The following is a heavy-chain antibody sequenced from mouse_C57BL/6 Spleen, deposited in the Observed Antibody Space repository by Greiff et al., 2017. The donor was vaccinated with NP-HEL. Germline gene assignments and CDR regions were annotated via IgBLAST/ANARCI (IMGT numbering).Heavy chain of an antibody. Sequence: QVHVKQSGTELVKPGASVKLSCKASGYTFTSYWMHWVKQRPGQGLEWIGNINPSNGGTNYNEKFKSKATLTVDKSSSTAYMQLSSLTSEDSAVYYCARRNYGSTLDYWGKGTTLTVSS. CDR2: INPSNGGT. CDR3: ARRNYGSTLDY. J-gene: IGHJ2*01. CDR1: GYTFTSYW. D-gene: IGHD1-1*01. V-gene: IGHV1-53*01.